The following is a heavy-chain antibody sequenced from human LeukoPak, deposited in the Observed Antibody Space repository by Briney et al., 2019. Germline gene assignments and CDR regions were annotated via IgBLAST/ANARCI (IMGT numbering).Heavy chain of an antibody. CDR3: TKENYDNLPNLDY. D-gene: IGHD3-9*01. Sequence: PGGSLRLSCAASGFTFSSYGMHWVRQAPGKGLEWVAVISYDGSNKYYADSVKGRFTISRDNSKTTLYFQMNSLRAEDTAVNDPTKENYDNLPNLDYWGQGTLVTVSS. J-gene: IGHJ4*02. CDR1: GFTFSSYG. CDR2: ISYDGSNK. V-gene: IGHV3-30*18.